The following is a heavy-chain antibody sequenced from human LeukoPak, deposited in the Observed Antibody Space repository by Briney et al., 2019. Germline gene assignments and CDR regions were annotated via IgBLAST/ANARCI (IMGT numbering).Heavy chain of an antibody. Sequence: QPGGSLRLSCAASGFTFSTYEMNWVRQAPGKGVEWVSHISSSGRTIYYADSVKERFTISRDNAQNSLYLQMNSLRAEDTAVYYCASYGGNPSRFDPWGQGTLVTVSS. V-gene: IGHV3-48*03. CDR1: GFTFSTYE. CDR3: ASYGGNPSRFDP. CDR2: ISSSGRTI. D-gene: IGHD4-23*01. J-gene: IGHJ5*02.